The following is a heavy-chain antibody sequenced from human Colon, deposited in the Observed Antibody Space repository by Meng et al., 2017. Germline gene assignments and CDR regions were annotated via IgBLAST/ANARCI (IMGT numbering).Heavy chain of an antibody. J-gene: IGHJ5*02. CDR1: GGSFSGYY. CDR2: INHSGST. D-gene: IGHD5-12*01. CDR3: ARGRYSGYLP. Sequence: QVQLQQWGPGLLKPSGTLSLTCAVYGGSFSGYYWSWIRQPPGKGLEWIGEINHSGSTNYNPSLKSRVTISVDTSKNQFSLKLSSVTAADTAVYYCARGRYSGYLPWGQGTLVTVSS. V-gene: IGHV4-34*01.